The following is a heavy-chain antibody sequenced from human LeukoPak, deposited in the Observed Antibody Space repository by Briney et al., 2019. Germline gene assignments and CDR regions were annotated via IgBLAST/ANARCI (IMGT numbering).Heavy chain of an antibody. CDR3: TRPYYYYMDV. V-gene: IGHV4-4*07. CDR1: GGSINNYY. J-gene: IGHJ6*03. CDR2: IYSSGST. Sequence: SEALSLTCTVSGGSINNYYWSWIRQPAGKGLEWIGLIYSSGSTSYNPSLKSRVTMSVDTSKKQFSLKLSSVTAADTAVYYCTRPYYYYMDVWGKGTTVTVSS.